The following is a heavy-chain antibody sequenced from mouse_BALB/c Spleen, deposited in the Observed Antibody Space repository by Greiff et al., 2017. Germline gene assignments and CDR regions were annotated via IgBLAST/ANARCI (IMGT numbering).Heavy chain of an antibody. CDR3: ASYPTLFAY. CDR1: GFSFTSYG. Sequence: VQRVESGPGLVAPSQCLSITCTASGFSFTSYGVHWVRQPPGKGLEWLGVIWAGGSTNYNSALMSRLSISKDNSKRQVFLRMNSLQTDDTAMYYCASYPTLFAYWGQGTLVTVSA. J-gene: IGHJ3*01. CDR2: IWAGGST. V-gene: IGHV2-9*02.